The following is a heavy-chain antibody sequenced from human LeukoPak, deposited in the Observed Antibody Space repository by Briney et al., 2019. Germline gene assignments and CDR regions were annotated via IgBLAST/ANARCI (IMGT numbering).Heavy chain of an antibody. CDR3: ARAPYYYDSSGLGIDY. Sequence: ASVKVSCKASGYTCTSYYMHWVRQAPGQGLEWMGIINPSGGSTSYAQKFQGRVTMTRDTSTSTVYMELSSLRSEDTAVYYCARAPYYYDSSGLGIDYWGQGTLVTVSS. V-gene: IGHV1-46*01. CDR1: GYTCTSYY. J-gene: IGHJ4*02. CDR2: INPSGGST. D-gene: IGHD3-22*01.